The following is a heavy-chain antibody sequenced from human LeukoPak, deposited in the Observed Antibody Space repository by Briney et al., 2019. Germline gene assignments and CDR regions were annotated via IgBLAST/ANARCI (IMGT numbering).Heavy chain of an antibody. J-gene: IGHJ4*02. V-gene: IGHV4-39*07. CDR1: GGSISSSSYY. CDR3: ARDYSSSWSFDY. CDR2: IYYSGST. Sequence: SETLSLTCTVSGGSISSSSYYWGWIRQPPGKGLEWIGSIYYSGSTYYNPSLKSRVTISVDTSKNQFSLKLSSVTAADTAVYYCARDYSSSWSFDYWGQGTQVTVSS. D-gene: IGHD6-13*01.